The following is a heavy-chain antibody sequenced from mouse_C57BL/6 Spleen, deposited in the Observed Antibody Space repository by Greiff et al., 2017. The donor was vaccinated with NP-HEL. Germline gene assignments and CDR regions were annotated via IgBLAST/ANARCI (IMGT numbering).Heavy chain of an antibody. D-gene: IGHD2-4*01. CDR3: ARENDYDGRGDAMDY. J-gene: IGHJ4*01. V-gene: IGHV1-81*01. Sequence: VQLQQSGAELARPGASVKLSCKASGYTFTSYGISWVKQRTGQGLEWIGEIYPRSGNTYYNEKFKGKATLTADKSSSTAYMELRSLTSEDSAVYFCARENDYDGRGDAMDYWGQGTSVTVSS. CDR2: IYPRSGNT. CDR1: GYTFTSYG.